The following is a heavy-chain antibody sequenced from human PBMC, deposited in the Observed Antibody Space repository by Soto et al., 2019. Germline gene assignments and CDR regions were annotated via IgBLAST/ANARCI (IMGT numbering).Heavy chain of an antibody. J-gene: IGHJ6*02. CDR2: IIPIFGTA. D-gene: IGHD3-10*01. V-gene: IGHV1-69*06. CDR3: ARERGTSMVRGVARMDV. CDR1: GGTFSSYA. Sequence: SVKVSCKASGGTFSSYAISWVRQAPGQGLEWMGGIIPIFGTANYAQKFQGRVTITADRSTSTAYMELSSLRSEDTAVYYCARERGTSMVRGVARMDVWGQGTTVTVS.